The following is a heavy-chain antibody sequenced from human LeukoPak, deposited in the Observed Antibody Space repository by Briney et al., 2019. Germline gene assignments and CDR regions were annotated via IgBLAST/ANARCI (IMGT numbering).Heavy chain of an antibody. D-gene: IGHD2-2*01. V-gene: IGHV4-59*01. Sequence: PSETLSLTCTVSGGSISGFHWSWIRQPPGKRLEWIGYIYDSGSTNSKPSLKSRVTISVDTSKKQFSLKMSSVTAADTAVYYCARDLSYCSSTSCYGYMDVWGKGTTVTVSS. J-gene: IGHJ6*03. CDR2: IYDSGST. CDR3: ARDLSYCSSTSCYGYMDV. CDR1: GGSISGFH.